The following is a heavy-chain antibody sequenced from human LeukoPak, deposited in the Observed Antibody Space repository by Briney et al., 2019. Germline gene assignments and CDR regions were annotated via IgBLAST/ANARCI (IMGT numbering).Heavy chain of an antibody. CDR1: GFTLSSYS. V-gene: IGHV3-23*01. CDR2: ISGSGGST. D-gene: IGHD3-3*01. CDR3: AKDSSIHLNYVFWSGYSRFDY. J-gene: IGHJ4*02. Sequence: GGSLRLSCAASGFTLSSYSMSWVRQAPGKGREWVSAISGSGGSTYYADSVTGRFTIYRDNSKNTLYLQMNSLRAEDTAVYYCAKDSSIHLNYVFWSGYSRFDYWGQGTLVTVSS.